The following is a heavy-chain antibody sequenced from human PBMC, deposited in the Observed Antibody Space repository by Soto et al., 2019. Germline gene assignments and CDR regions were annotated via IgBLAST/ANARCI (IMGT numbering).Heavy chain of an antibody. V-gene: IGHV3-33*01. J-gene: IGHJ6*02. CDR3: ARDRADSWYYYGMDV. Sequence: PGGSLRLSCAASGFTFSSYGMHWVRQAPGKGLEWVAVIWYDGSNKYYADSVKGRFTISRDNSKNTLYLQMNSLRAEDTAAYYCARDRADSWYYYGMDVWGQGTTVTVSS. CDR2: IWYDGSNK. CDR1: GFTFSSYG. D-gene: IGHD6-13*01.